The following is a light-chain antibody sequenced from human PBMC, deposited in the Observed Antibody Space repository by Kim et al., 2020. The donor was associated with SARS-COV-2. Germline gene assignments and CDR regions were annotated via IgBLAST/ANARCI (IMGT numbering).Light chain of an antibody. V-gene: IGLV2-8*01. J-gene: IGLJ3*02. CDR3: RSYASDNHWV. Sequence: GQLVTLSSSRTSSGAGSYNSVSWYRPRPDTTTRLFVYEVTRRPSRVRDRRSGYRSGNSASLTVSGLQSEDEADYYCRSYASDNHWVFGGGTQLTVL. CDR1: SSGAGSYNS. CDR2: EVT.